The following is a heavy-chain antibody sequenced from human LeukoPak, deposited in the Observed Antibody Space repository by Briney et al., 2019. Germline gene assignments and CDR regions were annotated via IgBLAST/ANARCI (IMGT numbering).Heavy chain of an antibody. D-gene: IGHD3-22*01. CDR2: IYSGGST. J-gene: IGHJ6*03. CDR1: GFTFSSYE. Sequence: SGGSLRLSCAASGFTFSSYEMNWVRQAPGKGLEWVSVIYSGGSTYYADSVKGRFTISRDNSKNTLYLQMNSLRAEDTAVYYCARANYDSSGYYSPNAYYYMDVWGKGTTVTISS. V-gene: IGHV3-66*01. CDR3: ARANYDSSGYYSPNAYYYMDV.